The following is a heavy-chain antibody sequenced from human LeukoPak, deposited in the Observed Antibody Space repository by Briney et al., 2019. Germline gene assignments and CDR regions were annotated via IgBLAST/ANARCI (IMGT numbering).Heavy chain of an antibody. CDR1: GGSISSNSYY. D-gene: IGHD3-10*01. V-gene: IGHV4-39*07. CDR3: ARHPSQGVLLWFGELTADDHYMDV. CDR2: IYYSGST. J-gene: IGHJ6*03. Sequence: SETLSLTCTVSGGSISSNSYYWGWIRQPPGKGLEWIGSIYYSGSTYYNPPLKSRVTISVDTSKNQFSLKLSSVTAADTAVYYCARHPSQGVLLWFGELTADDHYMDVWGKGTTVTVSS.